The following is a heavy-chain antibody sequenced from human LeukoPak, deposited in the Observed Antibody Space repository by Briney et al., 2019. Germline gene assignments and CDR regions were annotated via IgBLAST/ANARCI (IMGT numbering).Heavy chain of an antibody. J-gene: IGHJ4*02. CDR1: GFXFSSYA. CDR3: AKVGTEVKSGYSYGSPDDY. Sequence: GGSLRLSCAASGFXFSSYAISWVRQAPGKGQEWVSAISGSGGSTYYADSVKGRFTISRDNSKNTLYLQMNSLRAEDTAVYYCAKVGTEVKSGYSYGSPDDYWGQGTLVTVSS. CDR2: ISGSGGST. D-gene: IGHD5-18*01. V-gene: IGHV3-23*01.